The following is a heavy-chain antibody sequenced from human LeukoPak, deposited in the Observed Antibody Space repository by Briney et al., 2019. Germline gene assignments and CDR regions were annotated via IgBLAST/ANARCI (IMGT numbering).Heavy chain of an antibody. CDR1: GYTLTELS. V-gene: IGHV1-2*06. J-gene: IGHJ5*02. D-gene: IGHD6-19*01. CDR2: INPNSGGT. Sequence: ASVKVSCKVSGYTLTELSMHWVRQAPGQGLEWMGRINPNSGGTNYAQKFQGRVTMTRDTSISTAYMELSRLRSDDTAVYYCATTLAVAGTGGTNWFDPWGQGTLVTVSS. CDR3: ATTLAVAGTGGTNWFDP.